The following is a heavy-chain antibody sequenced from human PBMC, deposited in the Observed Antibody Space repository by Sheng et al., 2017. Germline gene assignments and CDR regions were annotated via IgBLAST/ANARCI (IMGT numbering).Heavy chain of an antibody. J-gene: IGHJ4*02. CDR2: IYYSGST. CDR3: ARDGEQQMAYFDY. CDR1: GGSISSSSYY. D-gene: IGHD6-13*01. V-gene: IGHV4-39*07. Sequence: QLQLQESGPGLVKPSETLSLTCTVSGGSISSSSYYWGWIRQPPGKGLEWIGSIYYSGSTYYNPSLKSRVTISVDTSKNQFSLKLSSVTAADTAVYYCARDGEQQMAYFDYWGQGTLVTVSS.